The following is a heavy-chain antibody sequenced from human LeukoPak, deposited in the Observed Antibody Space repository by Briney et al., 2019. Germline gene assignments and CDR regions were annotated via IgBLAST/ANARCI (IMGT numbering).Heavy chain of an antibody. J-gene: IGHJ4*02. V-gene: IGHV1-8*01. CDR2: MNPNSGNT. CDR3: ARAAQMATIKY. CDR1: GYTFTSYD. Sequence: GASVKVSCKASGYTFTSYDINWVRQATGQGLEWMGWMNPNSGNTGYAKKFQGRVTMTRNTSISTAYMELSSLRSEDTAVYYCARAAQMATIKYWGQGTLVTVSS. D-gene: IGHD5-24*01.